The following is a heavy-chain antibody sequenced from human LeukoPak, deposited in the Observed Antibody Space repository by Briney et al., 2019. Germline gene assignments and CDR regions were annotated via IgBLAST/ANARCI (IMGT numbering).Heavy chain of an antibody. CDR3: AKATNVDIVATNLDY. J-gene: IGHJ4*02. CDR1: GFTFRSYT. CDR2: ISNNGGTI. D-gene: IGHD5-12*01. Sequence: GGSLRLSCAASGFTFRSYTMNWVRQAPGKGLEWVAYISNNGGTIYYADSVKGRFTVSRDNAKNSLYLQMNSLRAEDTAVYYCAKATNVDIVATNLDYWGQGTLVTVSS. V-gene: IGHV3-48*04.